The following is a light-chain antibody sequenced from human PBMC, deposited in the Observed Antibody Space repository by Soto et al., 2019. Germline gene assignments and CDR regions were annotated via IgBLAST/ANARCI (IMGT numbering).Light chain of an antibody. CDR1: QSVSSN. J-gene: IGKJ2*01. CDR2: GSS. Sequence: EIVMTQSPATLSVSPGERATLSCRASQSVSSNLAWFQQKPGQAPRLLISGSSTRATGIPARFRGSGSGTEFTLTISSLQSEDLAVYYCQQYDSWVFTFGQGPKLEIK. CDR3: QQYDSWVFT. V-gene: IGKV3-15*01.